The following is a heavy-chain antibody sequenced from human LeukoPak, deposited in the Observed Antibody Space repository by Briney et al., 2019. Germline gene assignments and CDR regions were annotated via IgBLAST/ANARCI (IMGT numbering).Heavy chain of an antibody. V-gene: IGHV1-69-2*01. CDR1: GYTFTDYY. D-gene: IGHD3-16*01. J-gene: IGHJ5*02. CDR2: VDPEDGET. CDR3: ATEGAYNWFDP. Sequence: ASVKLSCNSSGYTFTDYYMHWVQHAPGQGLEWMGLVDPEDGETIYAEKFQGRVTITADTSTDTAYMELSSLRSEDTAVYYCATEGAYNWFDPWGQGTLVTVSS.